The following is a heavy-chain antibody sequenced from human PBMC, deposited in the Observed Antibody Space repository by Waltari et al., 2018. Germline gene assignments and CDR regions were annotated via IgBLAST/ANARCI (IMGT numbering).Heavy chain of an antibody. Sequence: QVQLQESGPGLVKPSQTLSLTCTVSGGSISSGSYYWSWIRQPAGKGLEWIGYIYTSGSTNYNPSLKSRVTISVDTSKNQFSLKLSSGTAADTAVYYCAREGRGDGDYPVSLWGQGTLVTVSS. D-gene: IGHD4-17*01. J-gene: IGHJ4*02. CDR1: GGSISSGSYY. CDR3: AREGRGDGDYPVSL. V-gene: IGHV4-61*09. CDR2: IYTSGST.